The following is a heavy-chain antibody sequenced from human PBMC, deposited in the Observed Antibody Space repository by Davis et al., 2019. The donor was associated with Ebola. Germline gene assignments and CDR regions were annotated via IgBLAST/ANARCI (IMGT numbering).Heavy chain of an antibody. Sequence: ASVKVSCKASGYTFTGYYMHWVRQAPGQGLEWMGWINPNSGGTNYAQKLQGWVTMTRDTSISTAYMELSRLRSDDTAVYYCARGGCSSTSCYTVWFDPWGQGTLVTVSS. CDR3: ARGGCSSTSCYTVWFDP. J-gene: IGHJ5*02. CDR1: GYTFTGYY. D-gene: IGHD2-2*02. CDR2: INPNSGGT. V-gene: IGHV1-2*04.